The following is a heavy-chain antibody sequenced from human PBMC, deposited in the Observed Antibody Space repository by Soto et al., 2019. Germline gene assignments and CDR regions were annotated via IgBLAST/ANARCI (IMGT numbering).Heavy chain of an antibody. J-gene: IGHJ4*02. D-gene: IGHD4-4*01. CDR1: GFTFSDYY. V-gene: IGHV3-11*06. Sequence: QVQLVESGGGLVKHGGSLRLSCAASGFTFSDYYMSWIRQAPGKGLEWVSYISSSSSYTNYADSVKGRFTISRDNAKNSLYLQMNSLRAEDTAVYYCARGHPTVTTFDYWGQGTLVTVSS. CDR3: ARGHPTVTTFDY. CDR2: ISSSSSYT.